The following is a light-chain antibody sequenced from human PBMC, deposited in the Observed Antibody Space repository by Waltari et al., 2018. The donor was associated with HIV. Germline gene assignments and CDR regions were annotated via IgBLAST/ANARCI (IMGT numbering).Light chain of an antibody. Sequence: ELVLTQSPGTLSLSPGERATLSCKASQGVSSHYLAWYQQKPGHAPSLLISGASDSATGIPDRFSGSGSGTDCTLTISRLEPEDFAVYYCQQYDTTPTFGGGTKVEIK. CDR2: GAS. CDR3: QQYDTTPT. J-gene: IGKJ4*01. CDR1: QGVSSHY. V-gene: IGKV3-20*01.